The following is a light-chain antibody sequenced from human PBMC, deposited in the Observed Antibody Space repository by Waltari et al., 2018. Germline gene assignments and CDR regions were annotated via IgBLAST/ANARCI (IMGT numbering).Light chain of an antibody. V-gene: IGLV1-40*01. J-gene: IGLJ3*02. CDR2: CNS. CDR3: QCYDSSLSGSV. Sequence: YQEVPGTAPNLRVLCNSNQPAGVPERFSGSESGTSAALAITGLQAEDEADYYCQCYDSSLSGSVFGGGTKLTVL.